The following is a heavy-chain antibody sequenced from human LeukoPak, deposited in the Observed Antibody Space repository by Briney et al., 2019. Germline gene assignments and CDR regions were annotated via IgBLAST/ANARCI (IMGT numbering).Heavy chain of an antibody. J-gene: IGHJ6*02. CDR1: GGSISSYY. CDR2: IYYSGST. D-gene: IGHD5-12*01. Sequence: SETLSLTCTVSGGSISSYYWSWIRQPPGKGLEWIGYIYYSGSTNYNPSLKSRVTISVDTSKNQFSLKLSSVSAADTAVYYCAMDAPDLDYGYDPGYYYGMDVWGQGTTVTVSS. V-gene: IGHV4-59*01. CDR3: AMDAPDLDYGYDPGYYYGMDV.